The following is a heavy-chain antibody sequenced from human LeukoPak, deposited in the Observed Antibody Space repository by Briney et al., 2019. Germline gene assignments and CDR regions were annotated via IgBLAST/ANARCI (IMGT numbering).Heavy chain of an antibody. CDR1: GYTFTGYY. CDR2: INPNSGGT. J-gene: IGHJ4*02. D-gene: IGHD2-15*01. V-gene: IGHV1-2*02. CDR3: VRDLCSGGSCLDY. Sequence: GASVTVSCKASGYTFTGYYMYWVRQAPGQGLEWMGWINPNSGGTNYAQKFQGRVTMTRDTSISTAYVELSRLRSDDTAVYYCVRDLCSGGSCLDYWGQGTLVTVSS.